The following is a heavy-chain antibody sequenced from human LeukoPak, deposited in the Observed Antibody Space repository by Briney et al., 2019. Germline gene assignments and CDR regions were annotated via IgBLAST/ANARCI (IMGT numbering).Heavy chain of an antibody. CDR1: GGSISGYY. CDR3: ARHFTYYYDSNGYPRDAFDV. CDR2: IYYSGST. Sequence: SETLSLTCTVSGGSISGYYWSWIRQSPGKGLVWIGYIYYSGSTNYNPSLKSRVTISVDMSKNQFSLKLSSVTAADTALYYCARHFTYYYDSNGYPRDAFDVWGQGTVVTVFS. D-gene: IGHD3-22*01. V-gene: IGHV4-59*08. J-gene: IGHJ3*01.